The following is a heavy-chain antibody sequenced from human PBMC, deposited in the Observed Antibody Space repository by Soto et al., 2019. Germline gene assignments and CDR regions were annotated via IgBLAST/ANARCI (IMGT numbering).Heavy chain of an antibody. J-gene: IGHJ6*02. CDR2: ISSSSSTI. V-gene: IGHV3-48*01. CDR3: ARERGYGDFDYGMDV. Sequence: EVQLVESGGGLVQPGGSLRLSCAASGFTFSSYSMNWVRQAPGKGLEWVSYISSSSSTIYYADSVKGRFTISRDYAKNSLYLQMNSLRAEDTAVYYCARERGYGDFDYGMDVWGQGTTVTVSS. CDR1: GFTFSSYS. D-gene: IGHD4-17*01.